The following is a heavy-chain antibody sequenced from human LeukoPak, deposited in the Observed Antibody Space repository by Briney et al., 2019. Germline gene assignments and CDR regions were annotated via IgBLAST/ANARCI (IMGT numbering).Heavy chain of an antibody. V-gene: IGHV4-61*05. CDR2: IYYSGST. J-gene: IGHJ5*02. D-gene: IGHD3-3*01. CDR1: GGSISTNNYY. Sequence: SETLSLTCTVSGGSISTNNYYWDWIRQPPGKGLEWSGYIYYSGSTNYNPSLKSRVTISVDTSKNQFSLKLSSVTAADTAVYYCARTYDFWSGYYRWFDPWGQGTLVTVSS. CDR3: ARTYDFWSGYYRWFDP.